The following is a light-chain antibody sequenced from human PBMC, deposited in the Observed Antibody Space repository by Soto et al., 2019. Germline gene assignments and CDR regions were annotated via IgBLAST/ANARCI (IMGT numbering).Light chain of an antibody. CDR3: ATWDDNLTAVL. J-gene: IGLJ2*01. CDR1: SSNIGTNY. CDR2: REN. V-gene: IGLV1-47*01. Sequence: QAVLTQPPSASGTPGQRVTISCSGSSSNIGTNYVYWYRQLPGTAPRLLIYRENQRPSGVPDRFSVSKSGSSASLAISGLRSEDEADYYCATWDDNLTAVLFGGGTKLTVL.